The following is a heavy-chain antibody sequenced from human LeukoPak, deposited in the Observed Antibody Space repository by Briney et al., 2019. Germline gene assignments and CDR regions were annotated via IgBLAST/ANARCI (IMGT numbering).Heavy chain of an antibody. CDR1: GFTFSSYA. V-gene: IGHV3-64D*06. J-gene: IGHJ4*02. CDR3: VKDSGSGFYY. D-gene: IGHD3-10*01. Sequence: GGSLRLSCSASGFTFSSYAMHWVRQAPGKGLGYVSAISSNGGSTYYADSVKGRFTISRDNSKNTLYLQMSSLRAEDTAVYYCVKDSGSGFYYWGQGTLVTVSS. CDR2: ISSNGGST.